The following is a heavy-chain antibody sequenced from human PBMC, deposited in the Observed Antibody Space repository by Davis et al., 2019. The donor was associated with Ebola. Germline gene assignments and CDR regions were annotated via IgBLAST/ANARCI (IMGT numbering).Heavy chain of an antibody. J-gene: IGHJ4*02. CDR2: ISSSGSTI. D-gene: IGHD4-23*01. V-gene: IGHV3-11*04. CDR3: ARDRWGGGY. Sequence: GGSLRLSCAASGFTFSDYYMSWIRQAPGKGLEWISYISSSGSTIFQAESVKGRFTISRDNTKNLLYLQINSLRAEDTAVYYCARDRWGGGYWGQGTRVSVSS. CDR1: GFTFSDYY.